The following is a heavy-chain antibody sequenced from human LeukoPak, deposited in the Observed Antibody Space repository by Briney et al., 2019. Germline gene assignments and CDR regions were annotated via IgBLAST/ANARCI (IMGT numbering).Heavy chain of an antibody. V-gene: IGHV4-59*08. D-gene: IGHD6-19*01. CDR1: GGSISGYY. J-gene: IGHJ6*02. CDR3: ASGSGRNYYGVDV. Sequence: PSETPSLTCTVSGGSISGYYWNWIRQPPGKGLEWIGYTYYTGSTSYNPSLKSRVTISVDTSKSQFSLTLSSVTAADTAVYYCASGSGRNYYGVDVWGQGTTVAVSS. CDR2: TYYTGST.